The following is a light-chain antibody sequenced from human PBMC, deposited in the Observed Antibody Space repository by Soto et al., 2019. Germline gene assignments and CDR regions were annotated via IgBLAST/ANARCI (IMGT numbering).Light chain of an antibody. CDR1: NIGSKS. V-gene: IGLV2-8*01. J-gene: IGLJ1*01. CDR3: SSYAGSNNRYV. Sequence: LTQPPSVSVAPGKTARITCGGNNIGSKSVHWYQQKPGKAPKLIIYEVTKRPSGVPDRFSGSKSGKTASLTVSGLQAEDEADYYCSSYAGSNNRYVFGTGTKLTVL. CDR2: EVT.